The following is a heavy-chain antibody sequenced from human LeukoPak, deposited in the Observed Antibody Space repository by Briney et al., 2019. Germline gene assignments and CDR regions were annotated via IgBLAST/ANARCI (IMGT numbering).Heavy chain of an antibody. J-gene: IGHJ4*02. CDR3: AKDFSPSGFGEGYFDY. V-gene: IGHV3-30*18. D-gene: IGHD3-10*01. Sequence: GGSLRLSCAASGFIFSSYGMHWVRQAPGKGLEWVAIISYDGSDKYYADSVKGRFTISRDNSKNTLFLQMNSLRAEDSAVYYCAKDFSPSGFGEGYFDYWGQGTLVTVSS. CDR1: GFIFSSYG. CDR2: ISYDGSDK.